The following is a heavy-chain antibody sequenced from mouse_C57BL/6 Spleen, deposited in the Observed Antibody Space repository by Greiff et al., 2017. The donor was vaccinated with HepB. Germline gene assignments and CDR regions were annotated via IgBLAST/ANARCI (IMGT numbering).Heavy chain of an antibody. CDR1: GYAFSSSW. CDR2: IYPGDGDT. V-gene: IGHV1-82*01. Sequence: QQSGPELVKPGASVKISCKASGYAFSSSWMNWVKQRPGKGLEWIGRIYPGDGDTNYNGKFKGKATLTADKSSSTAYMQLGSLTSEDSAVYFCASTAQATYFDYWGQGTTLTVSS. J-gene: IGHJ2*01. CDR3: ASTAQATYFDY. D-gene: IGHD3-2*02.